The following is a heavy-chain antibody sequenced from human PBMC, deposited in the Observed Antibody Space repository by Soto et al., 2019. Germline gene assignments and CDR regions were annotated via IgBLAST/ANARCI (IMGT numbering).Heavy chain of an antibody. CDR2: ISSSSSYI. V-gene: IGHV3-21*01. Sequence: GGSLRLSCAASGFTFSSYSMNWVRQAPGKGLEWVSSISSSSSYIYYADSVKGRFTISRDNAKNSLYLQMNSLRAEDTAVYYCARVRGYSYGFDYWGQGTLVTVSS. CDR3: ARVRGYSYGFDY. J-gene: IGHJ4*02. CDR1: GFTFSSYS. D-gene: IGHD5-18*01.